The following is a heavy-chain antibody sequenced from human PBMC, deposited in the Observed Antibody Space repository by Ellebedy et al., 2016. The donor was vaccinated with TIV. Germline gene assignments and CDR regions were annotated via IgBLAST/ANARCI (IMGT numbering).Heavy chain of an antibody. Sequence: GESLKISCAVSGFTFSSYAMSWVRRVPGRGLEWVANINRQDRSETYYVDSVKGRFTISRDNAKNSLFLQMNSLRVEDTAFYHCVRGAAPTVVTGFDYWGQGILVTVSS. CDR3: VRGAAPTVVTGFDY. V-gene: IGHV3-7*03. D-gene: IGHD4-23*01. J-gene: IGHJ4*02. CDR1: GFTFSSYA. CDR2: INRQDRSET.